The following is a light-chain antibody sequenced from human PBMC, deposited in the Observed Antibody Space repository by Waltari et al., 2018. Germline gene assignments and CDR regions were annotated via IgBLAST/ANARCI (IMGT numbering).Light chain of an antibody. CDR3: QQYGSSPLYT. CDR1: QSVSNNY. J-gene: IGKJ2*01. V-gene: IGKV3-20*01. CDR2: AAS. Sequence: EIVLTQSPGTLSLFPGERATLSCRASQSVSNNYLAWYQQKPGQAPRLLIYAASSRVTGIPDRFSGSGSGTDFTLTISRLEPEDFAVYYCQQYGSSPLYTFGQGTKLEIK.